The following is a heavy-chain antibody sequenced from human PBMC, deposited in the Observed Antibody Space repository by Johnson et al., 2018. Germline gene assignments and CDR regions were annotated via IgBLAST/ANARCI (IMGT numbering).Heavy chain of an antibody. CDR1: GFTFSSYA. V-gene: IGHV3-30-3*01. CDR3: AKDLEGSGWFGDPSDY. Sequence: QVQLVQSGGGVVQPGRSLRLSCAASGFTFSSYAMHWVRQAPGKGLEWVAVISYDGSNKYYADSVKGRFTISRDNSKNTLYLQMNSLRAEDTAVYYCAKDLEGSGWFGDPSDYWGQGTLVTVSS. D-gene: IGHD3-10*01. CDR2: ISYDGSNK. J-gene: IGHJ4*02.